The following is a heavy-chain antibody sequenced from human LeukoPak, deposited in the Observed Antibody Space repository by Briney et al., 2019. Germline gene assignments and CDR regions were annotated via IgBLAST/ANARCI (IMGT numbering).Heavy chain of an antibody. CDR3: AREPVLLWFGELLPSNAFDI. CDR1: GGSISSYY. Sequence: SETLSLTCTVSGGSISSYYWSWIRQPAGKGLEWIGRIYTSGSTNYNPSLKSRVTMSVDTSKNQFSLKLSSVTAADTAVYYCAREPVLLWFGELLPSNAFDIWGQGTMVTVSS. D-gene: IGHD3-10*01. V-gene: IGHV4-4*07. J-gene: IGHJ3*02. CDR2: IYTSGST.